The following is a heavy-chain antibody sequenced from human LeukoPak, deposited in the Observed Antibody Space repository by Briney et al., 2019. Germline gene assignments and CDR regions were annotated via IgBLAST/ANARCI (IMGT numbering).Heavy chain of an antibody. Sequence: SETLSLTCAVYGGSFSGYYWTWIRQPPGRGLEWIGEINHSGSANYNPSLKSRVTISVDTSKNQFSLKLSSVTAADTAVYYCARSELELRITNWGYNWFDPWGQGTLVTVSS. CDR3: ARSELELRITNWGYNWFDP. CDR2: INHSGSA. J-gene: IGHJ5*02. V-gene: IGHV4-34*01. CDR1: GGSFSGYY. D-gene: IGHD1-7*01.